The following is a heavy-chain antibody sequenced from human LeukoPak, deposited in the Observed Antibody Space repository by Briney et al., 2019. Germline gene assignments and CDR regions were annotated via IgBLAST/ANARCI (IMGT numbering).Heavy chain of an antibody. V-gene: IGHV4-59*08. CDR1: GGSISNYY. CDR2: ISYSGGT. J-gene: IGHJ5*02. D-gene: IGHD2-8*01. CDR3: ARRVIMSAAGVQDTWLDH. Sequence: PSETLSLTCTVSGGSISNYYWNWIRQPPGKGLEWVGHISYSGGTKYNPSLQSRVTISIDTSKNQFSLNLSSVTAADTAVYYCARRVIMSAAGVQDTWLDHWGQGILVTVSS.